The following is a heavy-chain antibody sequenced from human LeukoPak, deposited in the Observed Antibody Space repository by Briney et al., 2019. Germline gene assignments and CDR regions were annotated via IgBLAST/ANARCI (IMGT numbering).Heavy chain of an antibody. V-gene: IGHV1-69*04. CDR2: IIPILGIA. J-gene: IGHJ6*03. Sequence: SVKVSCKASGGTFSSYAISWVRQAPGQGLEWMGRIIPILGIANYAQKFQGRVTITTDESTSTAYMELSSLRSEDTAVYYCARGTGFWSGPYYYYYMDVWGKGTTVTVSS. CDR1: GGTFSSYA. D-gene: IGHD3-3*01. CDR3: ARGTGFWSGPYYYYYMDV.